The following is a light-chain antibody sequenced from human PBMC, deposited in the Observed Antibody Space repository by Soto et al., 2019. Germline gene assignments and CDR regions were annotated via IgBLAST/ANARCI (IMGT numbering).Light chain of an antibody. CDR3: QQYQSYFLT. CDR2: DAS. J-gene: IGKJ3*01. V-gene: IGKV1-5*01. Sequence: DIQMTQSSSTLSASVGDRVTITCRASQSISRSLAWYQQKSGKAPKLLIYDASSLESGVPSRFSGSGFGTEFTLTISGLQPDDFATYYCQQYQSYFLTFGPGTTVDMK. CDR1: QSISRS.